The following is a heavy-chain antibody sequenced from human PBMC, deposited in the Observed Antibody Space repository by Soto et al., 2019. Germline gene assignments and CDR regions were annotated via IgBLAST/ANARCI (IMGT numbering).Heavy chain of an antibody. V-gene: IGHV3-74*01. Sequence: EVQLVESGGGLVQPGGSLRLSCAASGFTFSSYWMHWVRQAPGKGLVWVSRINSDGSSTSYADSVKGRFTISRDNAKNTLYLQMNSLRAEDTAVYYCARDLPYDFWSGLEDYWGQGTLVTVSS. J-gene: IGHJ4*02. CDR3: ARDLPYDFWSGLEDY. CDR1: GFTFSSYW. CDR2: INSDGSST. D-gene: IGHD3-3*01.